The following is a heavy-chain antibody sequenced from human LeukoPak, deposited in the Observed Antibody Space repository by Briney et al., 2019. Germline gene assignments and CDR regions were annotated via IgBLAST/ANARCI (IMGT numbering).Heavy chain of an antibody. V-gene: IGHV6-1*01. CDR1: GDSVSSNSAA. CDR2: TYYRSKWYN. CDR3: ARGGLDHFDSSGYFAS. J-gene: IGHJ5*01. Sequence: SQTLSLTCGISGDSVSSNSAAWNWLRQSPSRGLEWLGRTYYRSKWYNDYAVSVKSRMTINPDTSKNQFSLQLNSVTPEDTAVYYCARGGLDHFDSSGYFASWGQGTLVTVSS. D-gene: IGHD3-22*01.